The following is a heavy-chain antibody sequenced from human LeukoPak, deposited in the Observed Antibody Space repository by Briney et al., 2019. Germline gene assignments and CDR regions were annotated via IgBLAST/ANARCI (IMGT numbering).Heavy chain of an antibody. CDR2: ISFSSDNI. Sequence: GGSLRLSCAASGFIFNNYNMNWGRQAPGKGLEWGSSISFSSDNIYYADSLEGRFTISRDKAQHYMYLQMNSLRADDTAIYFCARGALATTFDYWGQGALVTVSS. V-gene: IGHV3-21*01. J-gene: IGHJ4*02. CDR1: GFIFNNYN. CDR3: ARGALATTFDY. D-gene: IGHD5-12*01.